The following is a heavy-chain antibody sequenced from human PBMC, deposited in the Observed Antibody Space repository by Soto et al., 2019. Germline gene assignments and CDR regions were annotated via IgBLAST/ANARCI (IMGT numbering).Heavy chain of an antibody. CDR3: ARLDVRFGGWVS. J-gene: IGHJ5*02. CDR1: GGTFSSYA. D-gene: IGHD3-16*01. CDR2: IIPIFGTA. Sequence: GASVKVSCKASGGTFSSYAISWVRQAPGQGLEWMGGIIPIFGTANYAQKFQGRVTITADESTSTAYMELSSLRSEDTAVYYCARLDVRFGGWVSWGQGTLVTVSS. V-gene: IGHV1-69*13.